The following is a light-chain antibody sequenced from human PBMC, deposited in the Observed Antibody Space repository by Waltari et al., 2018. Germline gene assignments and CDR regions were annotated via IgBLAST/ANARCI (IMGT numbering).Light chain of an antibody. V-gene: IGLV3-25*03. CDR3: LSADSSGTSKV. J-gene: IGLJ3*02. CDR2: KDT. CDR1: ALPKQY. Sequence: SYELTQPPSVSVSPGQTARITCSGDALPKQYAVCYQQKPGQAPVLIIDKDTQRPSGIPERFSGSSSGTTVTMTISGVQAEDEADYYCLSADSSGTSKVFGGGTKLTVL.